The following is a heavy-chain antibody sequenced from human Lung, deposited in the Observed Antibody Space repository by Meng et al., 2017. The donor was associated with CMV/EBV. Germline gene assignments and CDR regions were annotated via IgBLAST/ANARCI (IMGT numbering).Heavy chain of an antibody. D-gene: IGHD6-25*01. V-gene: IGHV1-2*02. J-gene: IGHJ4*02. Sequence: ASVXVSCKASGYTFTGLYLHWVRQAPGQGLEWMGWLNPNTGGTYYAQKFQDRVTMTRDTSIRTAYMELSSLRSDDTAVYYCARDVKLAAPALDYCGQGTLVTVSS. CDR2: LNPNTGGT. CDR3: ARDVKLAAPALDY. CDR1: GYTFTGLY.